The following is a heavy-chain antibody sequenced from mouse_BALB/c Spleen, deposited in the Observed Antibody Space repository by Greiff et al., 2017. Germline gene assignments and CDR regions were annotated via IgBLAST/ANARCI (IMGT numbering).Heavy chain of an antibody. CDR3: TRVDY. Sequence: EVLLVESGGGLVQPGGSMKLSCVASGFTFSSYWMSWVRQSPEKGLEWVAEIRLKSDNYATHYAESVQGKFTISRDDSKSRLYLQMNSLRAEDTGIYYCTRVDYWGQGTSVTVSS. CDR1: GFTFSSYW. CDR2: IRLKSDNYAT. J-gene: IGHJ4*01. V-gene: IGHV6-6*02.